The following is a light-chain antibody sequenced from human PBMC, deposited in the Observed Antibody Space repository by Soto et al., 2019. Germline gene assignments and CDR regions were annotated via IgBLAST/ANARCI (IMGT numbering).Light chain of an antibody. V-gene: IGKV3-15*01. CDR3: QQYYNWPRT. Sequence: EVVLTQSPDTLSLPPGERATLSCRASQSISSYLAWYQQKPGQAPRLLFYGASTRATGLPARFSGTGSGTEFTLTINSLQAEDSAVYYCQQYYNWPRTFGQGTRLEIK. CDR1: QSISSY. J-gene: IGKJ5*01. CDR2: GAS.